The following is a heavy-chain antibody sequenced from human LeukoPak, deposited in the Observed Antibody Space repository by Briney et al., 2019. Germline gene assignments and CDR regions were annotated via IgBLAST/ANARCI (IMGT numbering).Heavy chain of an antibody. Sequence: SETLSLTCTVSGGSISSYYWSWIRQPPGKGLEWIGYICYSGSTNYNPSLKSRVTISVDTSKNQFSLKLSSVTAADTAVYYCARAVDGDWFDPWGQGTLVTVSS. J-gene: IGHJ5*02. D-gene: IGHD3-16*01. V-gene: IGHV4-59*01. CDR2: ICYSGST. CDR3: ARAVDGDWFDP. CDR1: GGSISSYY.